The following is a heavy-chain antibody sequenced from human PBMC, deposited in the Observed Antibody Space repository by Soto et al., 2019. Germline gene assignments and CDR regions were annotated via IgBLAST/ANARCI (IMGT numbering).Heavy chain of an antibody. CDR2: IYYSGST. CDR3: ARGVGVNSMVTHSHDYGMDV. CDR1: GGSISSYY. Sequence: SETLPLTCTVSGGSISSYYWSWIRQPPGKGLEWIEYIYYSGSTNYNPSLKSRVTISIDSSKNQFSLKLSSVTAADTAVYYCARGVGVNSMVTHSHDYGMDVWGQGTTVTVSS. D-gene: IGHD5-18*01. J-gene: IGHJ6*02. V-gene: IGHV4-59*01.